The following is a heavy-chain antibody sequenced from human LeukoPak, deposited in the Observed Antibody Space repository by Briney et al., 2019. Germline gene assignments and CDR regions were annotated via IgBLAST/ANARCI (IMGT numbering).Heavy chain of an antibody. J-gene: IGHJ4*02. D-gene: IGHD3-22*01. CDR3: TGKYYYDISGYYYADY. V-gene: IGHV4-38-2*02. CDR1: GYSISSGYY. CDR2: IYHSGST. Sequence: SETLSLTCTVSGYSISSGYYWGWIRQPPGKGLEWIGSIYHSGSTYYNPSLKSRVTTSVDTSKNQFSLKLSSVTAADTAVYYCTGKYYYDISGYYYADYWGQGTLVTVSS.